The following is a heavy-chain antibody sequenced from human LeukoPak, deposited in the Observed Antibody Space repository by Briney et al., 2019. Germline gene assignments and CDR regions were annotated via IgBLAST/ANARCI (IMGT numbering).Heavy chain of an antibody. CDR3: ARLYYDSSGYYQICYFDY. Sequence: PSETLSLTCTVSGGSISSSSYYWGWIRQPPGKGLEWIVSIYYSGSTYYNPSLKSRVTISVDTSKTQFSLNLSSVTAADTAVYYCARLYYDSSGYYQICYFDYWGQGTLVTVSS. CDR2: IYYSGST. V-gene: IGHV4-39*01. D-gene: IGHD3-22*01. CDR1: GGSISSSSYY. J-gene: IGHJ4*02.